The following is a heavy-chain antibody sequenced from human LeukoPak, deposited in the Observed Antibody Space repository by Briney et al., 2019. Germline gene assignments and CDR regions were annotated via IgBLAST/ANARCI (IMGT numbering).Heavy chain of an antibody. J-gene: IGHJ4*02. CDR2: ISYDGSNK. CDR1: GFTFSSYA. D-gene: IGHD3-22*01. Sequence: GGSLRLSCAASGFTFSSYAMHWVRQAPGRGLEWVAVISYDGSNKYYADSVKGRFTISRDNSKNTLYLQMNSLRAEDTAVYYCARDLLHDSSGYWGQGTLVTVSS. CDR3: ARDLLHDSSGY. V-gene: IGHV3-30-3*01.